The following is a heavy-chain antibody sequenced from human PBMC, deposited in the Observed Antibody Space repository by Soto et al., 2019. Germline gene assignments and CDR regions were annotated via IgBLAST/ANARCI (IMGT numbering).Heavy chain of an antibody. D-gene: IGHD6-6*01. CDR3: ARVEGQLDY. CDR1: GYTFTSFD. CDR2: MNPNNGDT. Sequence: QVQLVQSGAELKKPGASVKVACKTSGYTFTSFDISWVRQASGHGLEWMGWMNPNNGDTVFAQKFQGRLSMTRNTSISTAYMGLSSLRSDDTAVYYCARVEGQLDYWGQGTLVTVSS. V-gene: IGHV1-8*01. J-gene: IGHJ4*01.